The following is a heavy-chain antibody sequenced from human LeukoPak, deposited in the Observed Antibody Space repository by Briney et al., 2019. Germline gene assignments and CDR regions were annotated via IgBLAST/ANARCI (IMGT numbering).Heavy chain of an antibody. D-gene: IGHD6-19*01. V-gene: IGHV5-51*01. Sequence: GESLKISCKGSGYIFTTYWIGWVRQMPGKGLEWMGIIYPGDSDTRYSPSFQGQVTISADKSISTAYLQWSSLKASDTAMYYCARPRGQWLGSFDYWGQGTLVTVSS. J-gene: IGHJ4*02. CDR2: IYPGDSDT. CDR3: ARPRGQWLGSFDY. CDR1: GYIFTTYW.